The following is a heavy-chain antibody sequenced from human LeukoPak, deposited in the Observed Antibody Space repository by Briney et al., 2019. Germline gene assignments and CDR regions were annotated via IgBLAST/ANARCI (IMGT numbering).Heavy chain of an antibody. Sequence: PSETLSLTCTVSGGSISSSSYYWGWIRQPPGKGLEWIGSIYYSGSTYYNPSLKSRVTISVDKSKNQFSLKLSSVTAADTAVYYCARPTQTSGYSSSWSDVWYFDLWGRGTLVTVSS. CDR3: ARPTQTSGYSSSWSDVWYFDL. V-gene: IGHV4-39*01. D-gene: IGHD6-13*01. CDR1: GGSISSSSYY. CDR2: IYYSGST. J-gene: IGHJ2*01.